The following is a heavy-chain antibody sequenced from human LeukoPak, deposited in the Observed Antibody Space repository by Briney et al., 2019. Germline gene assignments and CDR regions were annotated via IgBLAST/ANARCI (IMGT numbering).Heavy chain of an antibody. Sequence: ASVKVSCKVSGYTLTELSMHWVRQAPGQRLEWMGWINAGNGNTKYSQKFQGRVTITRDTSASTAYMELSSLRSEDTAVYYCARGHCSGGSCYSIGDYWGQGTLVTVSS. CDR3: ARGHCSGGSCYSIGDY. CDR1: GYTLTELS. CDR2: INAGNGNT. J-gene: IGHJ4*02. V-gene: IGHV1-3*01. D-gene: IGHD2-15*01.